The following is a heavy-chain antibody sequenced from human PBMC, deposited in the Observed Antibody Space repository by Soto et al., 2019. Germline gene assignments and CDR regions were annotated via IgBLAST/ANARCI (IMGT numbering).Heavy chain of an antibody. Sequence: SETLSLTCTVSGVSITPYYWTWIRHPPGKGLEWIGYVYHTGNTYYNPSLKSRVTISLDTSKNQVSLRLKSVTAADTAVYYCAREQYNWKLWGQGTLVTVSS. D-gene: IGHD1-20*01. V-gene: IGHV4-59*01. J-gene: IGHJ4*02. CDR3: AREQYNWKL. CDR1: GVSITPYY. CDR2: VYHTGNT.